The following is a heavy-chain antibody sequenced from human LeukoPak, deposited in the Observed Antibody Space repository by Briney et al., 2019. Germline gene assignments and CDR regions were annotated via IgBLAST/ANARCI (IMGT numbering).Heavy chain of an antibody. CDR1: GASISNYY. D-gene: IGHD4-17*01. J-gene: IGHJ5*02. CDR3: ARHPTTMTTPP. V-gene: IGHV4-59*08. CDR2: IHYSGST. Sequence: SETLSLTCTVSGASISNYYWSWIQQPQGKGLEWIGYIHYSGSTDYNPSLKSRVTMSVDTSKNQFSLRLSSVTAADTAMYYCARHPTTMTTPPWGQGTLVTVSS.